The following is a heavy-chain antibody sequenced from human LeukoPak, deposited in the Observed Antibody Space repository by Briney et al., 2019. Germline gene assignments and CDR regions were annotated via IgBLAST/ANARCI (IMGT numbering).Heavy chain of an antibody. CDR3: AKRRYYYDSSGYYGPFDY. J-gene: IGHJ4*02. CDR1: GFTFSSYG. D-gene: IGHD3-22*01. CDR2: ISGSGGST. V-gene: IGHV3-23*01. Sequence: GGSLRLSCAASGFTFSSYGMSWVRQAPGKGLEWVSAISGSGGSTYYADSVKGRFTISRDNSKNTLYLQMNSLRAEDTAVYYCAKRRYYYDSSGYYGPFDYWGQGTLVTVSS.